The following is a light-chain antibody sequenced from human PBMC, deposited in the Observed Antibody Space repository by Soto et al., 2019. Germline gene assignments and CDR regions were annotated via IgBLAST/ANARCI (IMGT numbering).Light chain of an antibody. Sequence: EIVLTQSPGTLSLSPGERATLSCRASQSVSSSSLAWYQQRPGQAPRLLIYSASIRATDIPDRFSGSGSGTDFTLTISRLEPEDFAVYYCQQYGSSPLTFGGGTKVEIK. J-gene: IGKJ4*01. CDR2: SAS. CDR3: QQYGSSPLT. CDR1: QSVSSSS. V-gene: IGKV3-20*01.